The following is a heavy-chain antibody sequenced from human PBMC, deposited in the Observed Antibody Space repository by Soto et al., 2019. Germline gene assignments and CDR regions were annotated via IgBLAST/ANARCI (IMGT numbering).Heavy chain of an antibody. CDR3: ATMATFGSLNWFDP. J-gene: IGHJ5*02. Sequence: ASVKVSCKASGYTFTNNDVSWVRQATGQGLEWMGWMNPGSGATGYAQKFQGRVTMTRDISTATAYMELSSLRSDDTAIYYCATMATFGSLNWFDPLGQGTLVTVSS. CDR2: MNPGSGAT. V-gene: IGHV1-8*01. CDR1: GYTFTNND. D-gene: IGHD3-10*01.